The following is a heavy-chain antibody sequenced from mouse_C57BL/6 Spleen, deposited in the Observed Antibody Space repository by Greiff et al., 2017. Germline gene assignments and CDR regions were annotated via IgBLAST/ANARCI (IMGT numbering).Heavy chain of an antibody. CDR3: ARDKTMVTTSYFDV. D-gene: IGHD2-2*01. J-gene: IGHJ1*03. V-gene: IGHV7-3*01. Sequence: EVQGVESGGGLVQPGGSLSLSCAASGFTFTDYYMSWVRQPPGKALEWLGFIRNKANGYTTEYSASVKGRFTISRDNSQSILYLQMNALRAEDSATYYCARDKTMVTTSYFDVWGTGTTVTVSS. CDR1: GFTFTDYY. CDR2: IRNKANGYTT.